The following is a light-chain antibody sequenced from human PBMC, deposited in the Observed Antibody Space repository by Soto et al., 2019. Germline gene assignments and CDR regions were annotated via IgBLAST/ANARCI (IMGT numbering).Light chain of an antibody. CDR1: QTISSW. J-gene: IGKJ1*01. V-gene: IGKV1-5*03. CDR2: KAS. Sequence: DSQMTQSPSTLSGSVGARVTITCRASQTISSWLAWYQQKPGKAPKLLIYKASTLKSGVPSRFSGSGSGTEFTLTISSLQPDDFATYYCQHYNSYSEAFGQGTKVDI. CDR3: QHYNSYSEA.